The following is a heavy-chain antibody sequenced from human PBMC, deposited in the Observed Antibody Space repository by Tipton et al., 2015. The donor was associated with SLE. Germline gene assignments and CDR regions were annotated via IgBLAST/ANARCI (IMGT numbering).Heavy chain of an antibody. V-gene: IGHV4-34*01. CDR1: GGSFSGYY. CDR2: INHSGST. Sequence: TLSLTCAVYGGSFSGYYWSWIRQPQGKGLEWIGEINHSGSTNYNPSLKSRVTISVDTSKNQFSLKLSSVTAADTAVYYCAREELLRYYYYYMDVWGKGTTVTVSS. CDR3: AREELLRYYYYYMDV. D-gene: IGHD1-26*01. J-gene: IGHJ6*03.